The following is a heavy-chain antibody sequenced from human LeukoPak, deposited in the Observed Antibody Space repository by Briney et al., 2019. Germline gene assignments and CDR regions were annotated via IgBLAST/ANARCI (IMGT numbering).Heavy chain of an antibody. CDR3: AKDESQLWCFPPPGD. V-gene: IGHV3-21*01. D-gene: IGHD5-18*01. J-gene: IGHJ4*02. CDR2: ISSSSSYI. Sequence: GGSLRLSCAASGFTFSSYSMNWVRQAPGKGLEWVSSISSSSSYIYYADSVKGRFTISRDNSKNTLYLQMNSLRAEDTAVYYCAKDESQLWCFPPPGDWGQGTLVSVSS. CDR1: GFTFSSYS.